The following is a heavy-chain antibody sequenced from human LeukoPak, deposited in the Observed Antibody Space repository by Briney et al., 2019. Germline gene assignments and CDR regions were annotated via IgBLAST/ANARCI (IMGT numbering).Heavy chain of an antibody. Sequence: SQTLSLTCAISGDSVSSNSAAWNWIRQSPSRGLEWLGRTYYRSKWFFNYEVSVRSRITINPDTSKNQFSLQLNSVTPEDTAVYFCAREFEAQTTYCAFDIWGQGTMVTVSS. CDR2: TYYRSKWFF. J-gene: IGHJ3*02. CDR3: AREFEAQTTYCAFDI. CDR1: GDSVSSNSAA. D-gene: IGHD2-21*01. V-gene: IGHV6-1*01.